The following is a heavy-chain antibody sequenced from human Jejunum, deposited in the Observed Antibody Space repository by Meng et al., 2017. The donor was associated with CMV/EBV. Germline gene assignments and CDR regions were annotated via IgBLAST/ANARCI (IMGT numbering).Heavy chain of an antibody. Sequence: VSGGSVTSDYYYWSWIRQPPGKVLESIGFIHYSGSANYNPSLMSRVTISLDTSKNQFSLRLTSVTAADTAVYYCATSPGYPREFGYWGQGTLVTVSS. CDR3: ATSPGYPREFGY. J-gene: IGHJ4*02. CDR1: GGSVTSDYYY. D-gene: IGHD3-10*01. CDR2: IHYSGSA. V-gene: IGHV4-61*01.